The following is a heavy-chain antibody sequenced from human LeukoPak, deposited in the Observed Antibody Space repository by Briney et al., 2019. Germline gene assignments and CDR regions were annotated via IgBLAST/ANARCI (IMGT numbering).Heavy chain of an antibody. J-gene: IGHJ4*02. D-gene: IGHD2-2*01. Sequence: SETLSLTCTVSGGSISSYYWTWIRQPAGKGLEWIGRIYTSGSTNYNPSLKSRVTMSVDTSKNQFSLKLSSVTAADTAVYYCARLSADSSSSRGFDYWGQGTLVTVSS. CDR2: IYTSGST. CDR1: GGSISSYY. CDR3: ARLSADSSSSRGFDY. V-gene: IGHV4-4*07.